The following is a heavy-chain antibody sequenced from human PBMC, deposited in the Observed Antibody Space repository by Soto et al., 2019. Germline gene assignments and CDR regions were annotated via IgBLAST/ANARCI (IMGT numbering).Heavy chain of an antibody. CDR3: ANPGTAWGYGDYFDY. Sequence: SGGSLRLSCAASGFTFSSYAMHWVRQAPGKGLEWVAVISYDGSNKYYADSVKGRFTISRDNSKNTLYLQMDSLRAEDTAVYYCANPGTAWGYGDYFDYWGQGTLVTVSS. D-gene: IGHD4-17*01. V-gene: IGHV3-30-3*01. CDR1: GFTFSSYA. J-gene: IGHJ4*02. CDR2: ISYDGSNK.